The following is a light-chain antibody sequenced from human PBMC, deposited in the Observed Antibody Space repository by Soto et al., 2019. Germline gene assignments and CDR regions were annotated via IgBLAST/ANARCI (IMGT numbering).Light chain of an antibody. CDR1: SGDVGGYNY. CDR3: FSHRSGDSHV. J-gene: IGLJ1*01. Sequence: QSVLTQPASVSGSPGQSITISCTGTSGDVGGYNYVSWYQQYPGKAPKLMIYGVTNRPSGVSNRFSGSKTGNTASLTISGLQAEDEAYYYCFSHRSGDSHVFGTGTKVTV. CDR2: GVT. V-gene: IGLV2-14*01.